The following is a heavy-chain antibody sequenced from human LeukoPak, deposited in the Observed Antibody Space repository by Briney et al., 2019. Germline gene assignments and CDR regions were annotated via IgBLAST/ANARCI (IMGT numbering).Heavy chain of an antibody. D-gene: IGHD3-9*01. CDR1: GYTFTSYY. CDR2: INPSGGST. CDR3: ARDPLYDILTGYYQNLDY. V-gene: IGHV1-46*01. Sequence: ASVKVSCKASGYTFTSYYMHWVRQAPGQGLEWMGIINPSGGSTSYAQKFQGRVTMTRDMSTSTVYMELSSLRSEDTAVYYCARDPLYDILTGYYQNLDYWGQGTLVTVSS. J-gene: IGHJ4*02.